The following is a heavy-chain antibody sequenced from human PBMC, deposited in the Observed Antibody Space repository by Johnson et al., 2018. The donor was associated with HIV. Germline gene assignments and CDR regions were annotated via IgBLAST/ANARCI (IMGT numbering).Heavy chain of an antibody. D-gene: IGHD3-10*01. CDR1: RFSFSDYA. CDR3: AKGGGITQEK. CDR2: INHDVSAI. Sequence: EMQLVESGGGLIQPGGSLRVSCAASRFSFSDYAMHWVRQAPGKGLEWVANINHDVSAIHYVDSVKGRFTISRDNSKNTVYLQMNTLRAEDTAVYYCAKGGGITQEKWGQGTMVTVSS. V-gene: IGHV3-7*01. J-gene: IGHJ3*01.